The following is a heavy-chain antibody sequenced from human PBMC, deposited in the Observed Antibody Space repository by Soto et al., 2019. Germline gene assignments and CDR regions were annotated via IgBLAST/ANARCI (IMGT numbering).Heavy chain of an antibody. Sequence: GGSLRLSCAASGFTFSSYAMSWVRQAPGKGLEWVSAISGSGGSTYYADSVKGRFTISRDNSKNTLYLQMNSLRAEDTAVYYCAKDTEVVPAAIPDAFDIWGQGTMVTISS. D-gene: IGHD2-2*02. CDR2: ISGSGGST. V-gene: IGHV3-23*01. J-gene: IGHJ3*02. CDR3: AKDTEVVPAAIPDAFDI. CDR1: GFTFSSYA.